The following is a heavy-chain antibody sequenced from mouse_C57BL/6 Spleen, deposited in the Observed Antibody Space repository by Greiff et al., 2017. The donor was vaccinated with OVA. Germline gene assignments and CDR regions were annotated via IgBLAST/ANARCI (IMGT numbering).Heavy chain of an antibody. CDR2: IWSGGGT. D-gene: IGHD4-1*01. CDR3: ARLGPFYAMDY. Sequence: VHLVESGPGLVQPSQSLSITCTVSGFSLTSYGVHWVRQSPGKGLEWLGVIWSGGGTDYNAAFISRLSISKDNSKSQVFFKMNSLQADDTAKYYCARLGPFYAMDYWGKGTSVTVSS. V-gene: IGHV2-2*01. J-gene: IGHJ4*01. CDR1: GFSLTSYG.